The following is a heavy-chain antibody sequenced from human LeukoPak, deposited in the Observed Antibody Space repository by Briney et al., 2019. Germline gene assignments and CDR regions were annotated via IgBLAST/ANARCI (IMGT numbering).Heavy chain of an antibody. CDR1: GYTFTSYA. D-gene: IGHD6-13*01. J-gene: IGHJ3*02. Sequence: WASVKVSCKASGYTFTSYAMHWVRQAPGQRLEWMGWINAGNGNTKYSQEFQGRVTITRDTSASTAYMELSSLRSEDMAVYYCAREYGVAAAFGAFDIWGQGTMVTVSS. CDR2: INAGNGNT. CDR3: AREYGVAAAFGAFDI. V-gene: IGHV1-3*03.